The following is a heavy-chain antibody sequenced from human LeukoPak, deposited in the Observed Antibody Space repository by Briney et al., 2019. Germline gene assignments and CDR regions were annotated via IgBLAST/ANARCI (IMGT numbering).Heavy chain of an antibody. J-gene: IGHJ4*02. CDR1: GYTFSSYA. V-gene: IGHV3-23*01. CDR2: IRGTDDTT. D-gene: IGHD3-3*02. Sequence: GGSLRLSCAASGYTFSSYAMTCVRQAPGKGLEWISCIRGTDDTTYYADSVKGRFTISRDNDKNSLYLQMNSLRAEDTAVYYCARVIGQYISIWRFDYCGQRTLLSVSS. CDR3: ARVIGQYISIWRFDY.